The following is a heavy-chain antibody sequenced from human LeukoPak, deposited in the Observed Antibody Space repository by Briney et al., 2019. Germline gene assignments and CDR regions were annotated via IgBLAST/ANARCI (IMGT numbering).Heavy chain of an antibody. CDR3: ATSSNAPGNH. CDR2: ISSSSSTR. J-gene: IGHJ5*02. Sequence: GGSLRLSCAASRFIFSSYSMNWVRQAPGEGLEWVSYISSSSSTRNYADSVKGRFTISRDNAKNSLYLQMNSLRAEDTAVYYCATSSNAPGNHWGQGTLVTVSS. V-gene: IGHV3-48*01. D-gene: IGHD2-2*01. CDR1: RFIFSSYS.